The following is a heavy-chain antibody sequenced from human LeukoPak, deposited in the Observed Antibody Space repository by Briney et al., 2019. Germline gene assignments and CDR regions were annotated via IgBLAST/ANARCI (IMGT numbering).Heavy chain of an antibody. CDR2: IYPDDSDT. Sequence: GESLKISCKGSGYSFTDYWIGWVRQMPREGLQWMGIIYPDDSDTRYTPSFQGQVTISADKSISTAYLQWSSLKASDTAMYYCARLYDSAYNFDYWGQGTLVSVSS. D-gene: IGHD3-22*01. CDR1: GYSFTDYW. CDR3: ARLYDSAYNFDY. J-gene: IGHJ4*02. V-gene: IGHV5-51*01.